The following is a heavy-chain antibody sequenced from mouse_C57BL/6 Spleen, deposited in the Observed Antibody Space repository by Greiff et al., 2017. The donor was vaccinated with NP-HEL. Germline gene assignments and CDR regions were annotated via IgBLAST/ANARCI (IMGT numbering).Heavy chain of an antibody. V-gene: IGHV5-9-1*02. CDR1: GFTFSSYA. CDR3: TRDGNYGSSP. Sequence: EVQRVESGEGLVKPGGSLKLSCAASGFTFSSYAMSWVRQTPEKRLEWVAYISSGGDYIYYADTVKGRFTISRDNARNTLYLQMSSLKSEDTAMYYCTRDGNYGSSPWGQGTLVTVSA. D-gene: IGHD1-1*01. CDR2: ISSGGDYI. J-gene: IGHJ3*01.